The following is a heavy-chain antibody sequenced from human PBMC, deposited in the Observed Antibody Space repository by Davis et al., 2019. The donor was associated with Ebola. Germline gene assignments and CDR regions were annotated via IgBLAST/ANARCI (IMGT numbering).Heavy chain of an antibody. D-gene: IGHD5-18*01. CDR2: INPADSDT. CDR3: TRHVTAVAVPFDI. J-gene: IGHJ3*02. CDR1: GYSFTSYW. V-gene: IGHV5-51*01. Sequence: GESLKISCKGSGYSFTSYWIGWVRQMPGKGLEWMGNINPADSDTRNNPSFQGHVIVSADKSITTAYLQWISLKDSDSAIYYCTRHVTAVAVPFDIWGQGTMVIVSS.